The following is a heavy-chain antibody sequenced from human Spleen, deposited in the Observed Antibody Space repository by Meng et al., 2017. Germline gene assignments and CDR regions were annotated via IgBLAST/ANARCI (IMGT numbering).Heavy chain of an antibody. Sequence: GGSLRLSCAASGFTFSSYVMHWVRQAPGKGLEWVAVISYDGSNQYSADSVKGRFTISRDNSKNTLNLQMNSLRTEDTAVYYCATPRDSSTWYSFDYWGQGTLVTVSS. J-gene: IGHJ4*02. CDR1: GFTFSSYV. V-gene: IGHV3-30*04. D-gene: IGHD6-13*01. CDR3: ATPRDSSTWYSFDY. CDR2: ISYDGSNQ.